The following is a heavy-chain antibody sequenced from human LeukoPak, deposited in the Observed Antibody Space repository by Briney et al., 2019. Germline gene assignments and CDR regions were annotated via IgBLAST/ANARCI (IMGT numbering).Heavy chain of an antibody. D-gene: IGHD3-22*01. CDR2: IGGSGGNT. Sequence: GGSLRLSCTASEFTFTAGWMSWVRQAPGKGLEWVSVIGGSGGNTFYADSVKGRFTISRDNSRSTLYLQMYSLRAEDTAVYYCAKRSGGYYYDSSAYYFDCWGQGTLVTVSS. J-gene: IGHJ4*02. CDR1: EFTFTAGW. CDR3: AKRSGGYYYDSSAYYFDC. V-gene: IGHV3-23*01.